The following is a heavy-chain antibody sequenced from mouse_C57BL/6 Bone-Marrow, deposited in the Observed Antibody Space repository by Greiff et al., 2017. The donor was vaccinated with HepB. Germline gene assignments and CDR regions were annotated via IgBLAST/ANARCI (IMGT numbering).Heavy chain of an antibody. D-gene: IGHD4-1*01. J-gene: IGHJ3*01. CDR3: ARHDNWDWFAY. V-gene: IGHV2-6-1*01. Sequence: QVQLKESGPGLVAPSQSLSITCTVSGFSLTSYGVHWVRQPQGKGLEWLVVIWSDGSTTNNSAIKSRLSISKDNSKSQVFLKMNSLHTDDTAMYYGARHDNWDWFAYWGQGTLVTVSA. CDR2: IWSDGST. CDR1: GFSLTSYG.